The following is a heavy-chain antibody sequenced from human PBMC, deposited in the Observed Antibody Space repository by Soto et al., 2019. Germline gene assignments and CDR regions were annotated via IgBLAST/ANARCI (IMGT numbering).Heavy chain of an antibody. V-gene: IGHV3-9*01. Sequence: GGSLRLSCAASGFTFDDYAMHWVRQAPGKGLEWVSGINWNSGRIGYVDSVKGRFTISRDNAKNSLYLQMNSLRAEDTALYYCAKDRDYDILTGYPDYWGQGTLVTVSS. CDR1: GFTFDDYA. CDR2: INWNSGRI. J-gene: IGHJ4*02. D-gene: IGHD3-9*01. CDR3: AKDRDYDILTGYPDY.